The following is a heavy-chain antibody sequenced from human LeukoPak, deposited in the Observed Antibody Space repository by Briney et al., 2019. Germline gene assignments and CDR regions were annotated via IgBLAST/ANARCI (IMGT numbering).Heavy chain of an antibody. Sequence: GGSLRLSCAASGFTFSSYEMNWVRQAPGKGLEWVSYISSSGSTIYYADSVKGRFTISRDNAKNSLYLQMNSLRAEDTAVYYCARDIAGGPDDVFDIWGQGTMVTVSS. CDR1: GFTFSSYE. V-gene: IGHV3-48*03. CDR2: ISSSGSTI. J-gene: IGHJ3*02. D-gene: IGHD6-13*01. CDR3: ARDIAGGPDDVFDI.